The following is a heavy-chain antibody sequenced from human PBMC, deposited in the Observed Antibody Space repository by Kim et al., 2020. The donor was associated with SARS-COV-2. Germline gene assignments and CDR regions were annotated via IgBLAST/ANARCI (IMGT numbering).Heavy chain of an antibody. D-gene: IGHD3-10*01. V-gene: IGHV3-48*02. CDR3: AREIYYYNSGSYYYYYYGMDV. CDR2: ISSSSSTI. Sequence: GGSLRLSCAASGFTFSSYSMSWVRQAPGKGLEWISYISSSSSTIYYADSVKGRFTISRDNAKKSLYLQMNSLRDEDTAVYYCAREIYYYNSGSYYYYYYGMDVWGQGTTVTVSS. CDR1: GFTFSSYS. J-gene: IGHJ6*02.